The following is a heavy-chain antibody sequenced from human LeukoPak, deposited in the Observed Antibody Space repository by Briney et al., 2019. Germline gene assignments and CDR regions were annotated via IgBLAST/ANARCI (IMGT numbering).Heavy chain of an antibody. V-gene: IGHV4-59*12. J-gene: IGHJ4*02. Sequence: SETLSLTCTVSGGSISSYYWSWIRQPPGKGLEWIGYIYYSGSTNYNPSLKSRVTISVDTSKNQFSLKLSSVTAADTAVYYCARGFGKVDYWGQGTLVTVSS. CDR1: GGSISSYY. D-gene: IGHD4-23*01. CDR2: IYYSGST. CDR3: ARGFGKVDY.